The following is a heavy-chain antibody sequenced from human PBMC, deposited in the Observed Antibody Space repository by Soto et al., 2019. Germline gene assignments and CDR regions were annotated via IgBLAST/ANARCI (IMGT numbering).Heavy chain of an antibody. V-gene: IGHV1-69*02. D-gene: IGHD2-2*01. CDR1: GGTFSSYT. J-gene: IGHJ4*02. CDR3: AKNCGGSFSLSSDLSSSTASMELRILTSDDTSIYYCARADSSWFGDFDF. Sequence: GASVKVSCKASGGTFSSYTISWVRQAPGQGLEWMGRIIPILGIANYAQKFQGRVTITTDTSTSTAYMELRSLTSDDTAMYHCAKNCGGSFSLSSDLSSSTASMELRILTSDDTSIYYCARADSSWFGDFDFWGQVTVVTVSS. CDR2: IIPILGIA.